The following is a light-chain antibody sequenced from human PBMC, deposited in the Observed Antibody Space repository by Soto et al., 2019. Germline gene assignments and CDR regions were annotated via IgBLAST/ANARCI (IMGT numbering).Light chain of an antibody. CDR2: GAS. V-gene: IGKV3-20*01. Sequence: DIVFTQSPGTLSLSPGERATLSCRASETVNSNYLAWYQQKRGQAPRLLIYGASRRATGIPDRFSGSGSGTDFTLTITRLEPEDFAVYYCQQYGSPRTFGQGTKVDIK. CDR1: ETVNSNY. CDR3: QQYGSPRT. J-gene: IGKJ1*01.